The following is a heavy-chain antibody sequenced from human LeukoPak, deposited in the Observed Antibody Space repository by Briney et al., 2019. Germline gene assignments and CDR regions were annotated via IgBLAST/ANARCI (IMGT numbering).Heavy chain of an antibody. CDR3: ARGIAAAAKQGGFDF. D-gene: IGHD6-13*01. J-gene: IGHJ4*02. V-gene: IGHV4-59*12. Sequence: SETLSLTCTVSGGSISGYYWSWIRQPPGKGLEWIGYIYSSGSTNYNPSLKSRVTMSVDTSKDQFSLKLSSVTAADTAVYYCARGIAAAAKQGGFDFWGQGTLVTVSS. CDR2: IYSSGST. CDR1: GGSISGYY.